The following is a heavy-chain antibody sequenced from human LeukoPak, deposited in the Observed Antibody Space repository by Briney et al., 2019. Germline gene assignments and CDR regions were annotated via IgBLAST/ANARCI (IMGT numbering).Heavy chain of an antibody. CDR1: GFTFSSYG. CDR2: ISYDGSNK. D-gene: IGHD3-10*01. J-gene: IGHJ4*02. CDR3: AKSSFDYGSGLDY. V-gene: IGHV3-30*18. Sequence: PGRSLRLSCAASGFTFSSYGMHWVRQAPGKGLEWVAVISYDGSNKYYADSVKGRFTISRDNSKNTLYLQMNSLRAEDTDVYYCAKSSFDYGSGLDYWGQGTLVTVSS.